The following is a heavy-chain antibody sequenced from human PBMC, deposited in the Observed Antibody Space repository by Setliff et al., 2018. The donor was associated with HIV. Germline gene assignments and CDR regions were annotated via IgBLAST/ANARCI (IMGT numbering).Heavy chain of an antibody. D-gene: IGHD3-22*01. CDR2: IKQDGSAK. CDR1: GFTLSLYW. J-gene: IGHJ4*02. V-gene: IGHV3-7*01. Sequence: GFKRLSCAASGFTLSLYWMNWVRQARGKGLEWVATIKQDGSAKYYLESVKGRVIISRDNDKNSLYLQMNSLRAEYTAVYYCAREDYYDINQSDYWGQGTLVTVSS. CDR3: AREDYYDINQSDY.